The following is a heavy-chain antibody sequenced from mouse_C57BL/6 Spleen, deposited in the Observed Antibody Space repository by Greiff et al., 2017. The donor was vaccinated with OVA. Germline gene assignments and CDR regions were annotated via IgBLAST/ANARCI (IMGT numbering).Heavy chain of an antibody. V-gene: IGHV6-6*01. CDR2: IRNKANNHAT. CDR1: GFTFSDAW. J-gene: IGHJ4*01. Sequence: EVHLVESGGGLVQPGGSMKLSCAASGFTFSDAWMDWVRQSPEKGLEWVAEIRNKANNHATYYAESVKGRFTISRDDSKSSVYLQMNSLRAEDTGIYYCTRNPHYYGSSYEAMDYWGQGTSVTVSS. D-gene: IGHD1-1*01. CDR3: TRNPHYYGSSYEAMDY.